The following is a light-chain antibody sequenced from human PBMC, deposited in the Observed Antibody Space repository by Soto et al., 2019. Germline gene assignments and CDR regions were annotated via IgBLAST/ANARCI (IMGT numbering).Light chain of an antibody. CDR1: QTVGNNY. CDR2: AAS. CDR3: RQSATSPRT. V-gene: IGKV3-20*01. Sequence: DIVLTQSPGTLSLSPGERATLSCRASQTVGNNYLDWYQQKPGQAPRLLIYAASSRATVIPDRFSGSGSGTDFTLTISRLEPEDFAVYYCRQSATSPRTFGQGTKVEIK. J-gene: IGKJ1*01.